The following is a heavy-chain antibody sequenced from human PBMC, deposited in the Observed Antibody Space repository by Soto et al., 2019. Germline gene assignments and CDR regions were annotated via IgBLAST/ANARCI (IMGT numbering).Heavy chain of an antibody. V-gene: IGHV1-24*01. D-gene: IGHD3-22*01. CDR2: FDPEDGET. J-gene: IGHJ4*02. CDR1: GYTITELS. Sequence: GASVKLSSKVSGYTITELSMHWVRQSPGKGLEWMGGFDPEDGETIYAQKFQGRVTMTEDTSTDTAYMELSSLRSEDTAVYYCATDLYYYDSRGFDYWVQGTLVTVSS. CDR3: ATDLYYYDSRGFDY.